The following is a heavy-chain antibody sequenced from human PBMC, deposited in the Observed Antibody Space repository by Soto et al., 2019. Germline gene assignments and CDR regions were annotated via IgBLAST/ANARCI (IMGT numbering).Heavy chain of an antibody. V-gene: IGHV1-2*02. CDR3: ARVGSIAARPRDYFDY. CDR2: INPNSGGT. Sequence: ASVKVSCKASGYTFTGYYMHWVRQAPGQGLEWMGWINPNSGGTNYAQKLQGRVTMTRDTSISTAYMELSRRRSDDTAVYYCARVGSIAARPRDYFDYWGQGTRVTGS. J-gene: IGHJ4*02. CDR1: GYTFTGYY. D-gene: IGHD6-6*01.